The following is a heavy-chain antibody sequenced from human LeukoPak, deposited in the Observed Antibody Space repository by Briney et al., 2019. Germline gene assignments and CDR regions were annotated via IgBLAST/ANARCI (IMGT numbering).Heavy chain of an antibody. D-gene: IGHD6-6*01. J-gene: IGHJ5*02. CDR1: GFTFDDYG. V-gene: IGHV3-20*04. Sequence: PGGSLRLSCAASGFTFDDYGMSWVRHAPGKGLEWVSGINWNGGSTGYADSVKGRFTISRDNAKNSLYLQMNSLRAEDTALYYCARDRGIAARPVWDWFDPWGQGTLVTVSS. CDR3: ARDRGIAARPVWDWFDP. CDR2: INWNGGST.